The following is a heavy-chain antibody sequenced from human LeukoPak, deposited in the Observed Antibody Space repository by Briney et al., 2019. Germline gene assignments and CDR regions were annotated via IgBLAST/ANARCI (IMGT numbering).Heavy chain of an antibody. CDR2: ISSSGSTI. V-gene: IGHV3-48*03. CDR3: ARDPDCTNGVCHTGEIDY. J-gene: IGHJ4*02. Sequence: GGSLRLSCAASGFTFSSYEMNWVRQAPGKGLEWVSYISSSGSTIYYADPVKGRFTISRDNAKNSLYLQMNSLRAEDTAVYYCARDPDCTNGVCHTGEIDYWGQGTLVTVSS. CDR1: GFTFSSYE. D-gene: IGHD2-8*01.